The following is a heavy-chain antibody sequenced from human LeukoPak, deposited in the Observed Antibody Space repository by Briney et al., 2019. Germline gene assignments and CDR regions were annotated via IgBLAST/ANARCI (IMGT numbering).Heavy chain of an antibody. CDR2: IYSGGST. V-gene: IGHV3-53*01. CDR3: AKIVGATDY. Sequence: GGSLRLSCAASEFTVSNNYMTWVRQAPGKGLEWVSLIYSGGSTYYADSVKGRFTISRDNSKNTLYLQMNSLRAEDTAVYYCAKIVGATDYWGQGTLVTVSS. D-gene: IGHD1-26*01. CDR1: EFTVSNNY. J-gene: IGHJ4*02.